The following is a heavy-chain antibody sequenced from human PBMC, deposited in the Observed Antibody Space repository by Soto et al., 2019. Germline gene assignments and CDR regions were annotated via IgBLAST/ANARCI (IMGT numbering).Heavy chain of an antibody. CDR1: GYTFTNYY. CDR3: ARGYFDSGSYIYY. J-gene: IGHJ4*02. D-gene: IGHD3-10*01. Sequence: ASVKVSCKASGYTFTNYYVHWVRQAPGQGLEWMGVINPSGGSSTYTPMFQGRVTMTSDTSASTVYLELSSLSSEDTAVYYCARGYFDSGSYIYYWGQGTLVTVSS. V-gene: IGHV1-46*01. CDR2: INPSGGSS.